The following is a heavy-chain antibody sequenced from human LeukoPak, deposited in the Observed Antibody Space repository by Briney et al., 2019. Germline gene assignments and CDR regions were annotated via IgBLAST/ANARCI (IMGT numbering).Heavy chain of an antibody. D-gene: IGHD3-10*01. Sequence: PSETLSLTCTVSGGSISSSGYYWGWIRQPPGKGLEWIGSIYYSGSAFYNPSLKSRVTISVDTAKNQFSLKLTSVTAADTAVYYCARQGSYYYGSGTYYNGHFDYWAQGTLVTVSS. J-gene: IGHJ4*02. CDR3: ARQGSYYYGSGTYYNGHFDY. V-gene: IGHV4-39*01. CDR1: GGSISSSGYY. CDR2: IYYSGSA.